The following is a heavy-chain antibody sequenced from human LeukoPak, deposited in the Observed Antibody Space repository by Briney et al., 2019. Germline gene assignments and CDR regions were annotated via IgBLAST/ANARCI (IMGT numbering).Heavy chain of an antibody. CDR2: ISSSSSTI. CDR1: GFTFSNYT. D-gene: IGHD1-26*01. J-gene: IGHJ4*02. V-gene: IGHV3-48*04. CDR3: DNSGNYYLDY. Sequence: GGSLRLSCAASGFTFSNYTMNWVRQGPGKGLEWVSYISSSSSTIYYADSVKGRFTISRDNAKKSLYLQMNSLRAEDTAVYYCDNSGNYYLDYWGQGTLVTVSS.